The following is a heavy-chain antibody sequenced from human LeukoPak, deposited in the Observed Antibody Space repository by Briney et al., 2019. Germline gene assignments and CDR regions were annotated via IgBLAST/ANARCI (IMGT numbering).Heavy chain of an antibody. CDR3: TKELHVAVAVADYYYFYMDV. J-gene: IGHJ6*03. D-gene: IGHD6-19*01. CDR1: GFAFSSFA. V-gene: IGHV3-23*01. Sequence: AGSLRLSCAASGFAFSSFAMGWVRQTPGKGLEWLSTINDGGNTTFYADSVKGRFTISRDNSKNALYLHMDSLRPDDTAIYYCTKELHVAVAVADYYYFYMDVWGRGTAVTASS. CDR2: INDGGNTT.